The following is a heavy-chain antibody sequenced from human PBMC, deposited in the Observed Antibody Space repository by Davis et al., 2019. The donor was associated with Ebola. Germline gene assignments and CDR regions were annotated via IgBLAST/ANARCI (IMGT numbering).Heavy chain of an antibody. D-gene: IGHD2-15*01. J-gene: IGHJ5*02. CDR2: IYYNGRT. CDR1: GGSISSGTYY. V-gene: IGHV4-39*07. Sequence: SETLSLTCSVSGGSISSGTYYWGWVRQPPGKGLEWIGAIYYNGRTYYNSSLEGRVTISLDTSKNQFSLKLRSVTAADTAVYYCAREGFCHGGSCYSPWGQGTLVTVSS. CDR3: AREGFCHGGSCYSP.